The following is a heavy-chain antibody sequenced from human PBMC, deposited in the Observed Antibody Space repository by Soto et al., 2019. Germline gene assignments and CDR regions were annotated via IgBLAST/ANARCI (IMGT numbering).Heavy chain of an antibody. CDR3: ATESRNPYYCYYGMDV. CDR2: FDPEDGET. CDR1: GYTLTELS. D-gene: IGHD1-1*01. Sequence: ASVKVSCKVSGYTLTELSMHWVRQAPGKGLEWMGGFDPEDGETIYAQKFQGRVTMTEDTSTDTAYMELSSLRSEDTAVYYCATESRNPYYCYYGMDVWGQGTTVTVSS. J-gene: IGHJ6*02. V-gene: IGHV1-24*01.